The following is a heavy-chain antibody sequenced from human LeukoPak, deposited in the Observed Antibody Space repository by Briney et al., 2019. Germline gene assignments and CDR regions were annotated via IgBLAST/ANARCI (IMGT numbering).Heavy chain of an antibody. CDR2: ISYDGSNK. J-gene: IGHJ4*02. D-gene: IGHD1-7*01. CDR1: GFTFSSYA. CDR3: ASKLVLSN. Sequence: GGSLRLSCAASGFTFSSYAMHWVRQAPGKGLEWVAVISYDGSNKYYAGSVKGRFTISRDNSKNTLYLQMNSLRAEDTAVYYCASKLVLSNWGQGTLVTVSS. V-gene: IGHV3-30*04.